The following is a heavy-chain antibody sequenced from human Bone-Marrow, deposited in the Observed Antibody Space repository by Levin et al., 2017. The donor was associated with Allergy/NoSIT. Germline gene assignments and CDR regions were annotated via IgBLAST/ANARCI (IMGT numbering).Heavy chain of an antibody. CDR2: IYHRGST. V-gene: IGHV4-30-2*06. CDR3: ARAKWSLSGTVATPTYCLDV. J-gene: IGHJ6*03. Sequence: PSETLSLTCVVSGGSMSSGGYSWSWIRQSPGKGLEWIGYIYHRGSTYYNPSLKSRVTMSVDRSKNQFSLNLDSMTAADTAVYYCARAKWSLSGTVATPTYCLDVWGKGTTVTVSS. CDR1: GGSMSSGGYS. D-gene: IGHD5-12*01.